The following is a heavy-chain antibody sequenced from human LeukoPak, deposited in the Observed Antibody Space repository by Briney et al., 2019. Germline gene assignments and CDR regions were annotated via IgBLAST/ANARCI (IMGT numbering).Heavy chain of an antibody. CDR3: ARLGTFSSGFDY. D-gene: IGHD6-19*01. CDR2: IYYSGST. V-gene: IGHV4-59*01. CDR1: GGSISSYY. Sequence: SSETLSLTCTVSGGSISSYYWNWIRQPPGKGLEWIGYIYYSGSTNHNPSLKSRVTISVDTSKNQFSLKLSSVTAADTAVYYCARLGTFSSGFDYWGQGTLVTVSS. J-gene: IGHJ4*02.